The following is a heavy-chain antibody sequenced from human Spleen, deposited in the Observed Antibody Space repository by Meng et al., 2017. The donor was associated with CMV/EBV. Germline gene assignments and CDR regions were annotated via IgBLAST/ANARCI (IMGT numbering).Heavy chain of an antibody. CDR2: VNGDGTST. CDR3: VRDLGRTNDAFDI. J-gene: IGHJ3*02. V-gene: IGHV3-74*01. D-gene: IGHD7-27*01. Sequence: GGSLRLSCAVSGFTFSSFWMHWVRQRPGKGLEWVSRVNGDGTSTNYAGSVKGRFTIFRDKAKNTLYLQMNRLRVEDTAVYYCVRDLGRTNDAFDIWGQGTMVTVSS. CDR1: GFTFSSFW.